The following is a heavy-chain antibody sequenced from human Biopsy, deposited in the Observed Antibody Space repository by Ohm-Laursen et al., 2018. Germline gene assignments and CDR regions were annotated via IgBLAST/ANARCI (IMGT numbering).Heavy chain of an antibody. Sequence: SETLSLTCTVSGGSFTGHYWSWIRQPPGKGLEWIGYISYTGYTGYNASLKSRVTISVDTSRNHFSLRLSSLTAADTAVYYCARGSNDFGGLYFPRWGQGTLLTVSS. J-gene: IGHJ4*02. CDR3: ARGSNDFGGLYFPR. CDR2: ISYTGYT. CDR1: GGSFTGHY. D-gene: IGHD4-23*01. V-gene: IGHV4-59*11.